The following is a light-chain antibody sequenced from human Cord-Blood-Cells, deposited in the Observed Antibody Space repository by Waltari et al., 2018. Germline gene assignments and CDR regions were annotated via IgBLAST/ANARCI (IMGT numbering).Light chain of an antibody. CDR1: QSVSSSY. CDR2: GAS. CDR3: QQYGSSPWT. V-gene: IGKV3-20*01. J-gene: IGKJ1*01. Sequence: EFVLPQSPAPRSLSQGERATLSCRASQSVSSSYLAWYQQKPGQAPRLLIYGASSRATGIPDRFSGSGSGTDFTLTISRLEPEDFAVYYCQQYGSSPWTFGQGTKVEIK.